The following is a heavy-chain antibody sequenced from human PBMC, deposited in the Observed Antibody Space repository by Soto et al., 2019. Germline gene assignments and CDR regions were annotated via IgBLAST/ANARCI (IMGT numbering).Heavy chain of an antibody. CDR1: GYTFTAHG. D-gene: IGHD2-2*01. J-gene: IGHJ5*02. CDR2: VSGDNSHT. CDR3: ERDLGYCSSGTCYREWCDP. Sequence: QVQLVQSGAEVKKPGASVKVSCKASGYTFTAHGISWVRQAPGRGLEWMGWVSGDNSHTNYAQSLQDRVTMTTYIATNTAYMELRSLRSDDTAVYYCERDLGYCSSGTCYREWCDPWGQGTLVTVSS. V-gene: IGHV1-18*01.